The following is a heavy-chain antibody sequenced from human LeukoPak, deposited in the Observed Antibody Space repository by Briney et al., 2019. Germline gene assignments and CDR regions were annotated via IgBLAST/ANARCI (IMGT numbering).Heavy chain of an antibody. CDR2: INPNSGGT. V-gene: IGHV1-2*02. J-gene: IGHJ6*02. CDR3: ASGKLLWFGELPQYYYYGMDV. Sequence: ASVKVSCKASGYTFTGYYMHWVRQAPGQGLEWTGWINPNSGGTNYAQKFQGKVTMTRDTSISTAYMELSRLRSDDTAVYYCASGKLLWFGELPQYYYYGMDVWGQGTTVTVSS. D-gene: IGHD3-10*01. CDR1: GYTFTGYY.